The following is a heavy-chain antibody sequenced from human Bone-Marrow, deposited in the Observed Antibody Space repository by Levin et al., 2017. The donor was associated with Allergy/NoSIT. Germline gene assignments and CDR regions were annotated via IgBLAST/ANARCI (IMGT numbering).Heavy chain of an antibody. CDR1: GFTFSDYY. Sequence: LSLTCAASGFTFSDYYMSWIRQAPGKGLEWVSYISSSSSYTNYADSVKGRFTISRDNAKNSLYLQMNSLRAEDTAVYYCAGFRYGSGSYGYYFDYWGQGTLVTVSS. V-gene: IGHV3-11*06. D-gene: IGHD3-10*01. J-gene: IGHJ4*02. CDR3: AGFRYGSGSYGYYFDY. CDR2: ISSSSSYT.